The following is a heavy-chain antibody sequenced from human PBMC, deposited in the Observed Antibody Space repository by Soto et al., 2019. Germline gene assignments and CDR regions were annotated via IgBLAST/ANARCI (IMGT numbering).Heavy chain of an antibody. CDR1: GFNFDDHA. V-gene: IGHV3-9*01. CDR3: VKDTYIYYQGVRAFEL. D-gene: IGHD3-10*01. CDR2: VSWSSATF. J-gene: IGHJ3*01. Sequence: EVQLVESGGGLVQPGRSLRLSCTASGFNFDDHAMHWVRQAPGKGLVWVSGVSWSSATFSYAASVKGRFTISRGNAKNSLYLHMHSLRLGDTALYYFVKDTYIYYQGVRAFELRGQGTTVTVSS.